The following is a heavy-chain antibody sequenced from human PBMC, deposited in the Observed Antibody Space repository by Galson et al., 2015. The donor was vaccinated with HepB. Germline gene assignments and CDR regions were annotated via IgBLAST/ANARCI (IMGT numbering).Heavy chain of an antibody. J-gene: IGHJ4*02. CDR1: GFTFSSYD. CDR2: ISGRSGTI. V-gene: IGHV3-48*01. CDR3: ARETPSFDY. Sequence: SLRLSCAASGFTFSSYDMNWVRQAPGKGLEWVSHISGRSGTISYADSVKGRFTISRDNAKNSLFLQMNSLRADDTAVYYCARETPSFDYWGQGALVTVSS.